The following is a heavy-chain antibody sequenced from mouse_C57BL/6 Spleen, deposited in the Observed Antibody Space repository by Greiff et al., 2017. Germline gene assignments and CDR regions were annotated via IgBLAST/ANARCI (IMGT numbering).Heavy chain of an antibody. CDR2: INPSTGGT. D-gene: IGHD1-1*01. Sequence: QVQLQQPGTELVKPGASVKLSCKASGYTFTSYWMHWVKQRPGQGLEWIGNINPSTGGTNYNEKFKSKATLTVDKSSSTAYMQLSSLTSEYSAVYYCASEKGSTTVVATDWGQGTTLTVSA. CDR3: ASEKGSTTVVATD. V-gene: IGHV1-53*01. J-gene: IGHJ2*01. CDR1: GYTFTSYW.